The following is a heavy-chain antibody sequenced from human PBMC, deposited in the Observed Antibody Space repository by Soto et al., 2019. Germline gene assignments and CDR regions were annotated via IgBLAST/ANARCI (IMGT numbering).Heavy chain of an antibody. V-gene: IGHV5-51*01. Sequence: GESLKISCKGSGYSFTSYWIGWVRQMPGKGLEWMGIIYPGDSDTRYSPSFQGQVTISADKSLRTTYLQWTSLKASDTALYYCARTRSFTLGFYYDGMDVWGQGTTVTVSS. J-gene: IGHJ6*02. CDR1: GYSFTSYW. D-gene: IGHD6-6*01. CDR3: ARTRSFTLGFYYDGMDV. CDR2: IYPGDSDT.